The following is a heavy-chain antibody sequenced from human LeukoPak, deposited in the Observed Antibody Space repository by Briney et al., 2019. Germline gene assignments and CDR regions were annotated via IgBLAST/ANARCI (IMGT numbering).Heavy chain of an antibody. J-gene: IGHJ4*02. D-gene: IGHD3-22*01. CDR1: GFTFINYG. Sequence: GASVKVSCKTSGFTFINYGFSWVRQAPGQGLEWMGWISAFNGDTNYARNLQGRVTVTTNTSTSTAYMELRSLKSDDTAVYYCARGLLSGYYYDSSGYHPLDYWGQGTLVTVSS. V-gene: IGHV1-18*01. CDR2: ISAFNGDT. CDR3: ARGLLSGYYYDSSGYHPLDY.